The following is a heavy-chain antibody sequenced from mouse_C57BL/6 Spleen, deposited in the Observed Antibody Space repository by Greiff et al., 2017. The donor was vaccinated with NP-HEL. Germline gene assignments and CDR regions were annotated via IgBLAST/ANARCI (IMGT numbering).Heavy chain of an antibody. CDR1: GFTFSSYA. Sequence: EVKLMESGGGLVKPGGSLKLSCAASGFTFSSYAMSWVRQTPEKRLEWVATISDGGSYTYYPDNVKGRLTISRDNAKNNLYLQMSHLKSEDTAMYYCARDDDGYFDYWGQGTTLTVSS. D-gene: IGHD2-12*01. CDR3: ARDDDGYFDY. V-gene: IGHV5-4*01. J-gene: IGHJ2*01. CDR2: ISDGGSYT.